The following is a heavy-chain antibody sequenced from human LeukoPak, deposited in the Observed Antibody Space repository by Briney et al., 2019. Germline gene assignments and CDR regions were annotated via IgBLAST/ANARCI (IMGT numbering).Heavy chain of an antibody. Sequence: ASVKVSCKASGYTFTGYYMHWVRQAPGQGLEWMGWMNPNSGNTGYAQKFQGRVTITRNTSISTAYMELSSLRSEDTAVYYCARGRYSSGWYRFDLDYWGQGTLVTVSS. CDR2: MNPNSGNT. V-gene: IGHV1-8*03. J-gene: IGHJ4*02. CDR3: ARGRYSSGWYRFDLDY. CDR1: GYTFTGYY. D-gene: IGHD6-19*01.